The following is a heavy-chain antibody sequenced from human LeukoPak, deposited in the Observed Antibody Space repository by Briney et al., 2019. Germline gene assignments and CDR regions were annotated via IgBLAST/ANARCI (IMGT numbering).Heavy chain of an antibody. CDR1: GFTFSSYA. CDR3: ASGRRGYYYDSSGYSPFDY. J-gene: IGHJ4*02. CDR2: ISYDGSNK. V-gene: IGHV3-30*01. D-gene: IGHD3-22*01. Sequence: GGSLRLSCAASGFTFSSYAMHWVRQAPGKGLEWVAVISYDGSNKYYADSVKGRFTISRDNFKNTLYLQMNSLRAEDTAVYYCASGRRGYYYDSSGYSPFDYWGQGTLVTVSS.